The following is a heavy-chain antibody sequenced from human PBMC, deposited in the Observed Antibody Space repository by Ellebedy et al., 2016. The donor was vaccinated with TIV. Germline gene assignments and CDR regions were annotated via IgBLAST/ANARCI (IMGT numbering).Heavy chain of an antibody. V-gene: IGHV3-21*04. Sequence: GESLKISCAASGFTFSSYSMNWVRQAPGKGLEWVSSISSSSSYIYYADSVKGRFTISRDNAKNSLYLQMNSLRAEDTAIYYCANQIVGATFVDYWGQGTLVTVSS. D-gene: IGHD1-26*01. J-gene: IGHJ4*02. CDR2: ISSSSSYI. CDR1: GFTFSSYS. CDR3: ANQIVGATFVDY.